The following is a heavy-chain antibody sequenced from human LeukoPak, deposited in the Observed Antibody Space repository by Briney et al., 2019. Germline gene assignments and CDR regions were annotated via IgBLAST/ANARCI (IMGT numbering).Heavy chain of an antibody. CDR2: ISGSGDST. D-gene: IGHD2-2*01. CDR3: ASGCSSTSCVDY. J-gene: IGHJ4*02. V-gene: IGHV3-23*01. CDR1: RFTFSYYA. Sequence: GGSLRLSCAASRFTFSYYAMSWVRQAPGKGLEWVSVISGSGDSTYYADSVKGRFTISRDNAKNSLYLQMNSLRAEDTALYYCASGCSSTSCVDYWGQGTLVTVSS.